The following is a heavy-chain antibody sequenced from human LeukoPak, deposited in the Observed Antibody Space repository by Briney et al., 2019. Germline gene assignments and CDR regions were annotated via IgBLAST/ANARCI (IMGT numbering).Heavy chain of an antibody. V-gene: IGHV4-30-2*01. Sequence: SETLSLTCTVSGGSISSSGYYWSWIRQPPGKGLEWIGYIYHSGSTYYGPSLKSRVTISVDRSKNQFSLKLSSVTAADTAVFYCARKVYDSSGYYLSGFDYWGQGTLVTVSS. D-gene: IGHD3-22*01. CDR2: IYHSGST. J-gene: IGHJ4*02. CDR3: ARKVYDSSGYYLSGFDY. CDR1: GGSISSSGYY.